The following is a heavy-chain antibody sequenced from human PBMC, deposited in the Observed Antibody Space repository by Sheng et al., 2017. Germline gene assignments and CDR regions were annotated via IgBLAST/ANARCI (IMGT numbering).Heavy chain of an antibody. V-gene: IGHV4-59*01. Sequence: QVQLQESGPGLVKPSETLSLTCTVSGGSISSYYWSWIRQPPGKGLEWIGYIYYSGTTNYEPLLKSRVTISVDTSKNQFSLKLSSVTAADTAVYYCARVWYYYDSSGSISPFGNWFDPGPGNPGHRLL. CDR3: ARVWYYYDSSGSISPFGNWFDP. CDR1: GGSISSYY. J-gene: IGHJ5*02. D-gene: IGHD3-22*01. CDR2: IYYSGTT.